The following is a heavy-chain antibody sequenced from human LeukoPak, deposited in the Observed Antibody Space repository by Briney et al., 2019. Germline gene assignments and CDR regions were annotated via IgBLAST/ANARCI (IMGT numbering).Heavy chain of an antibody. J-gene: IGHJ6*02. D-gene: IGHD2-21*01. CDR1: GFTFSSYA. CDR2: ISYDGSNK. V-gene: IGHV3-30*04. CDR3: AREGGGDTPDRRHYGMDV. Sequence: PGGSLRLSCAASGFTFSSYAMHWVRQAPGKGLEWVAVISYDGSNKYYADSVKGRFTISRDNSKNTLYLQMNSLRAEDTAVYYCAREGGGDTPDRRHYGMDVWGQGTTVTVSS.